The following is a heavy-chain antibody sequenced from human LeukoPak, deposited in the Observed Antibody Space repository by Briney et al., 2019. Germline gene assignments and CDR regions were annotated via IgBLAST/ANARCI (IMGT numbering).Heavy chain of an antibody. CDR3: ARDSRYYNDYFDY. D-gene: IGHD3-10*01. Sequence: LEWMGWISAYNGNTNYAQKLQGRVTMTTDTSTSTAYMELRSLRSDDTAVYYCARDSRYYNDYFDYWGQGTLVAVSS. J-gene: IGHJ4*02. CDR2: ISAYNGNT. V-gene: IGHV1-18*01.